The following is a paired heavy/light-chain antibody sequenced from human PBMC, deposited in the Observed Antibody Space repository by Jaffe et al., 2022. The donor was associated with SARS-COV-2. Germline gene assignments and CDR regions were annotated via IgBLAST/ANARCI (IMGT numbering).Heavy chain of an antibody. CDR2: IFSSGII. D-gene: IGHD1-1*01. J-gene: IGHJ5*02. CDR1: GASISTSGHY. CDR3: VRHDGTFELNWFGP. Sequence: QLQLQESGPGLVKPSETLSLTCAVSGASISTSGHYWGWVRQPPGKGLEWIASIFSSGIIYIHPSLKSRVTIALDTPKNHFSLSLASVTAADTAVYYCVRHDGTFELNWFGPWGQGTLVTVSS. V-gene: IGHV4-39*01.
Light chain of an antibody. V-gene: IGLV1-47*01. J-gene: IGLJ3*02. CDR2: KTN. CDR1: SSNIGNNY. Sequence: QSVLTQPPSASGTPGQRVTISCSGGSSNIGNNYAFWYQQLPGAAPKVLIYKTNQRPSGVPDRFSGSKSGTSASLAISGLRSEDEAVYHCTTWDSRLSAWVFGGGTKLTVL. CDR3: TTWDSRLSAWV.